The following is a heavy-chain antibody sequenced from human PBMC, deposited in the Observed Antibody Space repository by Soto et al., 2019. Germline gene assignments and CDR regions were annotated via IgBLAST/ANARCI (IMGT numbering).Heavy chain of an antibody. D-gene: IGHD1-1*01. Sequence: PGGSLRLSCAASGFTFDDYAMHWVRQAPGKGLEWVSGISWNSGSIGYADSVKGRFTISRDNAKNSLYLQMNSLRAEDTALYYCAKDKGTTNHDAFDIWGQGTMVTVSS. CDR1: GFTFDDYA. J-gene: IGHJ3*02. CDR2: ISWNSGSI. CDR3: AKDKGTTNHDAFDI. V-gene: IGHV3-9*01.